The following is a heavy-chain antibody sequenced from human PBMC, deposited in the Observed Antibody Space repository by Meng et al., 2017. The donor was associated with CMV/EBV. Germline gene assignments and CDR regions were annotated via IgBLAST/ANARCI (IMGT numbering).Heavy chain of an antibody. J-gene: IGHJ6*02. V-gene: IGHV1-2*02. CDR3: ARDWTIPYYGMDV. Sequence: ASVKVSCKASGYTFTGYYMHWVRQAPGQGLEWMGWINPKSGGTNYAQKFQGRVTMTRDTSISTAYMELSRLRSDDTAVYYCARDWTIPYYGMDVWGQGTTVTVSS. D-gene: IGHD3-3*01. CDR2: INPKSGGT. CDR1: GYTFTGYY.